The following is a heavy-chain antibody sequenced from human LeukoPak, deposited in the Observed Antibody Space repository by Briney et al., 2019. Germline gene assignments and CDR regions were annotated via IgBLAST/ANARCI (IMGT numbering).Heavy chain of an antibody. CDR2: INPNSGGT. J-gene: IGHJ3*02. CDR1: GYTFTGYY. Sequence: ASVKFSCKASGYTFTGYYMHWVRQAPGQGLEWMGWINPNSGGTNYAQKFQGWVTMTRDTSISTAYMELSRLRPDDTAVYYCARRAPYGFGAFDIWGQGTMVTASS. CDR3: ARRAPYGFGAFDI. D-gene: IGHD4-17*01. V-gene: IGHV1-2*04.